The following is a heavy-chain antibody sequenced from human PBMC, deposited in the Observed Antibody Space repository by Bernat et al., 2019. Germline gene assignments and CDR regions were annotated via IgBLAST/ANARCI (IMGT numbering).Heavy chain of an antibody. J-gene: IGHJ4*02. CDR3: AADVQRPLAQIDF. D-gene: IGHD1-1*01. V-gene: IGHV3-15*01. CDR1: GFTFSNSW. Sequence: EVQLVESGGGLVKPGGSLRLSCAASGFTFSNSWMSWVRQAPGKGLEWVGRFRRTTDGGTMEYAAPVKGRFTISRDDSKSTLFLQMNSLQIDDTAVYYCAADVQRPLAQIDFWGQGTLVTVSS. CDR2: FRRTTDGGTM.